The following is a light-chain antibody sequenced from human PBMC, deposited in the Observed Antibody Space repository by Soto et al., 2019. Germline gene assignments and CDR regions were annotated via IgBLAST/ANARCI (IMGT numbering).Light chain of an antibody. CDR1: QSINRW. CDR3: QQYDRFPYT. CDR2: KAS. V-gene: IGKV1-5*03. J-gene: IGKJ2*01. Sequence: DIQMTQSPSTLSASIGDTVIITCRASQSINRWLAWYQQKPGKAPKLLIHKASTLESGVPSRFSGSKSGTEFTLTISSLQPDDFATFYCQQYDRFPYTFGQGTKLEIK.